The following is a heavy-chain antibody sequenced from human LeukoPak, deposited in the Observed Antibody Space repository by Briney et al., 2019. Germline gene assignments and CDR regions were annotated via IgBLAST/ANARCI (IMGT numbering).Heavy chain of an antibody. V-gene: IGHV3-23*01. CDR1: GFTFSSYA. CDR3: AKSRDGYNILDY. CDR2: ITGGGDST. D-gene: IGHD5-24*01. Sequence: GGSLRHSCAASGFTFSSYAMSWVRQAPGKGLEWVSAITGGGDSTHYADSVKGRFTISRDNSKNTLNLQMNSLRAEDTAVYYCAKSRDGYNILDYWGQGTLVTVSS. J-gene: IGHJ4*02.